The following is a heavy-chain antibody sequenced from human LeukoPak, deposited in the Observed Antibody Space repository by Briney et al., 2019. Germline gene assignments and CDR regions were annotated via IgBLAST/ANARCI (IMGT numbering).Heavy chain of an antibody. CDR2: INPNSGGT. D-gene: IGHD3-16*02. J-gene: IGHJ4*02. CDR1: GYTLIANY. CDR3: ARDYRLLDY. V-gene: IGHV1-2*02. Sequence: ASVKVSCKASGYTLIANYIHWVRQAPGQGLEWMGWINPNSGGTNFAQKFQGRVAMTRHTSINTAYMELRSLRSDDTAVYYCARDYRLLDYWGQGTLVTVSS.